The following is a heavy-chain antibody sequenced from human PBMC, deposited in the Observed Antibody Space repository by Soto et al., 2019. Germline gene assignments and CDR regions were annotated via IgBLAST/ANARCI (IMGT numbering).Heavy chain of an antibody. J-gene: IGHJ3*01. D-gene: IGHD6-6*01. CDR3: LKKMSTRPLGAFDF. V-gene: IGHV3-23*04. Sequence: DVQLVESGGDLIQPGGSLRLSCAASGFTFSSYTMRWVRQAPGKGLEWVSRISGSGGDTYYADSVKGRFNISRDNSKHTLYLLINSLLDEDTDIYYCLKKMSTRPLGAFDFWGQGTMGPVSS. CDR1: GFTFSSYT. CDR2: ISGSGGDT.